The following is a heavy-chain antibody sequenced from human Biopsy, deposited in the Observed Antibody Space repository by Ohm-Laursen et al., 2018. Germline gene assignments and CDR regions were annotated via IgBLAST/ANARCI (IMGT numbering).Heavy chain of an antibody. CDR1: GYTFTGYH. Sequence: SVKVSCKASGYTFTGYHVHWVRQAPGQGLEWMGWINAKTGDTNYAQKFQGRVTMTRDTSISTAYVDLSSLRSDDTAVYYCTRGGYYYDSLAYYYWFDPWGQGTRVTVSS. D-gene: IGHD3-22*01. CDR3: TRGGYYYDSLAYYYWFDP. J-gene: IGHJ5*02. V-gene: IGHV1-2*02. CDR2: INAKTGDT.